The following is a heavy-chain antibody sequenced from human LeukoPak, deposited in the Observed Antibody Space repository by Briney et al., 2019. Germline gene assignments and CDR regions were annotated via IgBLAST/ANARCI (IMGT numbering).Heavy chain of an antibody. CDR1: GFTFSSYA. CDR2: ISFDGSNE. V-gene: IGHV3-30-3*01. D-gene: IGHD2-2*01. CDR3: ARDSSKLHCSSSSCYQYYFDY. Sequence: PGGSLRLFCAASGFTFSSYAMLWVRQAPGKGLEWVAFISFDGSNEHYADSVKGRFTISRVNSKNTLFLQVNSLRAKDRAVYYSARDSSKLHCSSSSCYQYYFDYWGQGTLVTVPS. J-gene: IGHJ4*02.